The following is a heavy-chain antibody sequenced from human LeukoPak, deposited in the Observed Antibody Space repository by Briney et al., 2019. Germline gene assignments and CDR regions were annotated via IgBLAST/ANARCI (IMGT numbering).Heavy chain of an antibody. J-gene: IGHJ4*02. CDR3: ARVGTYFDY. CDR1: GGSISRGSYF. Sequence: PSQTLSLTCTVSGGSISRGSYFWSWIRQPAGKGLEWIGRFYTSATPNYNPSLKSRVTISVDTSRNQFSLKLSSVTAADTAVYYCARVGTYFDYWGQGTLVTVSS. D-gene: IGHD1-1*01. V-gene: IGHV4-61*02. CDR2: FYTSATP.